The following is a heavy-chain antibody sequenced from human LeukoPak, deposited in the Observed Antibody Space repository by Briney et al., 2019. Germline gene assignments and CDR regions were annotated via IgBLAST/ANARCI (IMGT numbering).Heavy chain of an antibody. CDR2: ISYDGSNK. CDR3: TRHVCCGETPTVTMHKGYYYYYMDV. D-gene: IGHD4-11*01. CDR1: GFTFSSYA. V-gene: IGHV3-30*04. J-gene: IGHJ6*03. Sequence: PGGSLRLSCAATGFTFSSYAMHWVRQAPGKGLEWVTIISYDGSNKYYADSVKGRSTISRDNSKNTLYLQMNSLRTEDTAVYYCTRHVCCGETPTVTMHKGYYYYYMDVWDKGTTVTVSS.